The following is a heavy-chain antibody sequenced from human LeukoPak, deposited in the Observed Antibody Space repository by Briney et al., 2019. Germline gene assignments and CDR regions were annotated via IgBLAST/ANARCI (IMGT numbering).Heavy chain of an antibody. Sequence: PSETLSLTCTVSGGSISSYYWSWIRQPAGKGLEWIGRIYTSGSTNYNPSLKSRVTMSVGTSKNQFSLKLSSVTAADTAVYYCARETGYCSGGSCYISYYYYYYMDVWGKGTTVTISS. V-gene: IGHV4-4*07. CDR1: GGSISSYY. D-gene: IGHD2-15*01. J-gene: IGHJ6*03. CDR3: ARETGYCSGGSCYISYYYYYYMDV. CDR2: IYTSGST.